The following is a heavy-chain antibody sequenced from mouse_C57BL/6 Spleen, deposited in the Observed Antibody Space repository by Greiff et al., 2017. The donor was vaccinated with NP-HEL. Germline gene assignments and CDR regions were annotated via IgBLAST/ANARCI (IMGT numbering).Heavy chain of an antibody. CDR2: IWRGGST. V-gene: IGHV2-5*01. Sequence: VQLQQSGPGLVQPSQSLSITCTVSGFSLTSYGVHWVRQSPGKGLEWLGVIWRGGSTDYNAACMSRLSITKDNSKSQVFFKMNSLQADDTAIYYCAKKNGNYDYYAMDYWGQGTSVTVSS. J-gene: IGHJ4*01. CDR3: AKKNGNYDYYAMDY. D-gene: IGHD2-1*01. CDR1: GFSLTSYG.